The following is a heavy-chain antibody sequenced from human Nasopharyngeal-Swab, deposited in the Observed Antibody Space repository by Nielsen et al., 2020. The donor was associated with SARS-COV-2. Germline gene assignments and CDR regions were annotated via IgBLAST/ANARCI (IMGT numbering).Heavy chain of an antibody. D-gene: IGHD2-21*01. CDR2: ISYDGSNK. CDR1: GFTFSSYG. Sequence: GESLKISCAASGFTFSSYGMHWVRQAPGKGLEWVAVISYDGSNKYYADSVKGRFTISGDNSKNTLYLQMNSLRAEGTAVYYCARGHNTYCGGDCYSLAPDYWGQGTLVTVSS. CDR3: ARGHNTYCGGDCYSLAPDY. J-gene: IGHJ4*02. V-gene: IGHV3-30*03.